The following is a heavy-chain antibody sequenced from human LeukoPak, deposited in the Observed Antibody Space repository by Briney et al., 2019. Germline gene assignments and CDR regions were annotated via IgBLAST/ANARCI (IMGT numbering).Heavy chain of an antibody. CDR3: ARADSSVWHQIDF. CDR1: GYTFTSYG. J-gene: IGHJ4*02. V-gene: IGHV1-18*01. Sequence: ASVKVSCKASGYTFTSYGISWVRQAPGQGLEWMGWISGYNGNTNYAQKLQGRITMTTDTSTYTAYMELRSLRSDDTAVYYCARADSSVWHQIDFWGQGTLVTVSS. D-gene: IGHD6-19*01. CDR2: ISGYNGNT.